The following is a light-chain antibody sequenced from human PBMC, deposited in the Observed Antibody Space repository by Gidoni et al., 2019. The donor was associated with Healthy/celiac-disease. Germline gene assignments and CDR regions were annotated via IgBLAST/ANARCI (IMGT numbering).Light chain of an antibody. CDR3: QQYNNWPPLT. Sequence: ELVTTQSPATLSVSPGERATLSCRASQSVNSNLAWYQQKPGQAPRLLIYGASTRATGIPARFSGSGSGTEFTLTISSLQSEDFAVYYCQQYNNWPPLTFGGGTKVEIK. J-gene: IGKJ4*01. CDR1: QSVNSN. CDR2: GAS. V-gene: IGKV3-15*01.